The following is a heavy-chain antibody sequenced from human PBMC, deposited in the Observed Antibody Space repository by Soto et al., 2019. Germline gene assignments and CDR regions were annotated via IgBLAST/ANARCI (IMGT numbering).Heavy chain of an antibody. D-gene: IGHD6-19*01. CDR1: GGSISSYY. CDR3: AREIAVAGTGVSWFDP. V-gene: IGHV4-4*07. CDR2: IYTSGST. Sequence: PSETLSLICTVSGGSISSYYWSWIRQPAGKGLEWIGRIYTSGSTNYNPSLKSRVTMSVDTSKNQFSLKLSSVTAADTAVYYCAREIAVAGTGVSWFDPWGQGTLVTVSS. J-gene: IGHJ5*02.